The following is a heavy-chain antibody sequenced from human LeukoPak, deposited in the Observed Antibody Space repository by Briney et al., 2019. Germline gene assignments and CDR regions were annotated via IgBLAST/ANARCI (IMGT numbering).Heavy chain of an antibody. D-gene: IGHD5-18*01. CDR1: GYTITSYD. V-gene: IGHV1-8*03. J-gene: IGHJ4*02. CDR3: ARAPWALGYSYGSDY. CDR2: MNPNSGNT. Sequence: ASVKVSCKASGYTITSYDINWVRQATGQGLEWMGWMNPNSGNTGYAQKFQGRVTITRNTSISTAYMELSSLRSEDTAVYYCARAPWALGYSYGSDYWGQGTLVTVSS.